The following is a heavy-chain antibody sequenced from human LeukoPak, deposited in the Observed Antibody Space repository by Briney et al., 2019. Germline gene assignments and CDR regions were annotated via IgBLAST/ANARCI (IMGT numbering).Heavy chain of an antibody. V-gene: IGHV1-69*04. J-gene: IGHJ6*02. CDR3: ARDRIHTSSIYYYCGMDV. CDR1: GDTFSSYA. Sequence: SVKVSCKASGDTFSSYAIKWVRQAPGQGLEWMGRIIPVLGIADYAQKFQGRVTITADKSTSTVYMELSSLRSDDTAVYYCARDRIHTSSIYYYCGMDVWGQGTTVTVSS. D-gene: IGHD2-2*01. CDR2: IIPVLGIA.